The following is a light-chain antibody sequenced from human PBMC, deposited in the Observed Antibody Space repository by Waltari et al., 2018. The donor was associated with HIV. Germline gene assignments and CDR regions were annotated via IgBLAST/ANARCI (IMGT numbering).Light chain of an antibody. Sequence: QSALAQPASVSGPPGQSITISCAGAVVDSGPEIYVSWYQQHPGRAPRLIIYLLSRRPSGVSDRFSGSSSGMSATLTISGLQSDDEAHYYCSSYSTITSLFVFGTGTRVTVL. J-gene: IGLJ1*01. CDR3: SSYSTITSLFV. CDR1: VVDSGPEIY. CDR2: LLS. V-gene: IGLV2-14*01.